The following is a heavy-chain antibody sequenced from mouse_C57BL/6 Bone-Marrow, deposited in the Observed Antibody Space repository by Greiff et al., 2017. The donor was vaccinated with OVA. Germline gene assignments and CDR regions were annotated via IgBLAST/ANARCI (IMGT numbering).Heavy chain of an antibody. CDR3: TTSPLIYYYGSSRAWFAY. CDR1: GFNIKDYY. J-gene: IGHJ3*01. Sequence: VHVKQSGAELVRPGASVKLSCTASGFNIKDYYMHWVKQRPEQGLEWIGRIDPEDGDTEYAPKFQGKATMTADTSSNTAYLQLSSLTSEDTAVYYCTTSPLIYYYGSSRAWFAYWGQGTLVTVSA. D-gene: IGHD1-1*01. V-gene: IGHV14-1*01. CDR2: IDPEDGDT.